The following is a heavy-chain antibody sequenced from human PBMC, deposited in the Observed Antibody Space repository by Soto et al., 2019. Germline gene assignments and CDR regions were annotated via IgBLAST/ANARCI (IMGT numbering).Heavy chain of an antibody. V-gene: IGHV3-21*01. Sequence: EVQLVESGGGLVKPGGSLRLSCAASGFTFSSYSMNWVRQAPGKGLGWVSSISSSSSYIYYADSVKGRFTISRDNAKNSLYLQMNSLRAEDTAVYYCARDGDDYGDYGLSYWGQGTLVTVSS. CDR2: ISSSSSYI. CDR3: ARDGDDYGDYGLSY. CDR1: GFTFSSYS. J-gene: IGHJ4*02. D-gene: IGHD4-17*01.